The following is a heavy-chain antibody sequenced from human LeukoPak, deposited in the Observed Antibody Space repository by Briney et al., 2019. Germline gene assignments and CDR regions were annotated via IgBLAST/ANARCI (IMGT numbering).Heavy chain of an antibody. V-gene: IGHV5-51*01. Sequence: GESLETSCKGSGYSFTSYWIGWVRQLPGKGLEWMGIIYPGYSDTRYSPSFQGQVTISADKSISTAYLQWSSLKASDTAMYYCARLPHYYGSGSYLDYWGQGTLVTVSS. CDR2: IYPGYSDT. J-gene: IGHJ4*02. D-gene: IGHD3-10*01. CDR3: ARLPHYYGSGSYLDY. CDR1: GYSFTSYW.